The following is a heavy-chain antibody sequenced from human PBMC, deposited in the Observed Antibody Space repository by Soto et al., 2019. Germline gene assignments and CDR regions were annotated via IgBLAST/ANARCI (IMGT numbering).Heavy chain of an antibody. J-gene: IGHJ3*02. CDR1: GFTFSSYA. D-gene: IGHD4-17*01. CDR2: ISGSGGST. Sequence: GGSLRLSCAASGFTFSSYAMSWVRQAPGKGLEWVSAISGSGGSTYYADSVKGRLTISRDNSKNTLYLQMNSLRAEDTAVYYCAKEYLRWNTSPRDAFDIWGQGTMVTVSS. CDR3: AKEYLRWNTSPRDAFDI. V-gene: IGHV3-23*01.